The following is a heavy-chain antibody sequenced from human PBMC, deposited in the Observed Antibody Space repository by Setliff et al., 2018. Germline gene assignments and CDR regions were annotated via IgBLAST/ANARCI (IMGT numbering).Heavy chain of an antibody. Sequence: PSETLSLTCTVSGYSISSGYYWGWIRQPPGKGLEWIGSIYHSGSTYYNPSLKSRVTISVDTSKNQFSLKLSSVTAADTAVYYCARSLGYSSSSVDYWGQGTLVTVSS. V-gene: IGHV4-38-2*02. D-gene: IGHD6-6*01. J-gene: IGHJ4*02. CDR1: GYSISSGYY. CDR2: IYHSGST. CDR3: ARSLGYSSSSVDY.